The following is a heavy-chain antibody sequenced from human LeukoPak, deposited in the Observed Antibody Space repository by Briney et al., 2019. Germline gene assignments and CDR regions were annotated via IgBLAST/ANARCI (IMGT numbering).Heavy chain of an antibody. Sequence: ASVKVSCKASGYTFTGYYMHWVRQAPGQGLEWMGWINPNSGGTNCAQKFQGRVTMTRDTSISTAYMELSRLRSDDTAVYYCARDDSGYDYFYGMDVWGQGTTVTVSS. CDR3: ARDDSGYDYFYGMDV. J-gene: IGHJ6*02. D-gene: IGHD5-12*01. CDR1: GYTFTGYY. V-gene: IGHV1-2*02. CDR2: INPNSGGT.